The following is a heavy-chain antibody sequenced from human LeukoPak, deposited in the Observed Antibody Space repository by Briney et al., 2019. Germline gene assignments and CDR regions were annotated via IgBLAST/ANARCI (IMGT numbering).Heavy chain of an antibody. J-gene: IGHJ4*02. CDR1: GYSFISHW. Sequence: GESLKISCKGSGYSFISHWIGWVRQMPGKGLEWIGIIYPDDSDTRYSPSFQGQVTISADKSISTAYLQWSSLEASDTAMYYCARHPFAATNNWSFDYWGQGTLVTVSS. D-gene: IGHD2-8*01. CDR3: ARHPFAATNNWSFDY. V-gene: IGHV5-51*01. CDR2: IYPDDSDT.